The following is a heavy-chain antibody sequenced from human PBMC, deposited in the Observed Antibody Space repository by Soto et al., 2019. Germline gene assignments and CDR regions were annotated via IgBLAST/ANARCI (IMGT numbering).Heavy chain of an antibody. CDR1: GGTFSSYT. Sequence: QVQLVQSGAEVKKPGSSVKVSCKASGGTFSSYTISWVRQAPGQGLECMGRIIPILGIANYAQKFHGRVTITAEKSTRTAYMELRSLRSEDTAVYYCAMEYCSSTSCYRDYWGQGTLVTVSS. CDR3: AMEYCSSTSCYRDY. CDR2: IIPILGIA. J-gene: IGHJ4*02. D-gene: IGHD2-2*02. V-gene: IGHV1-69*02.